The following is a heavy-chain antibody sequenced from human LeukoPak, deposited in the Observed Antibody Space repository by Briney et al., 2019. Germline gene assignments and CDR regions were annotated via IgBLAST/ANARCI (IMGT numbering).Heavy chain of an antibody. CDR2: IYYSGST. D-gene: IGHD4-17*01. CDR3: ARQMNTVTADY. V-gene: IGHV4-59*04. CDR1: GGSISSYY. Sequence: PSETLSLTCTVSGGSISSYYWSCIRQPPGKGLEWIGYIYYSGSTYYNPSLNSRVTISIDTSKNQFSLRLSSVTAADTAVYYCARQMNTVTADYWGQGTLVTVSS. J-gene: IGHJ4*02.